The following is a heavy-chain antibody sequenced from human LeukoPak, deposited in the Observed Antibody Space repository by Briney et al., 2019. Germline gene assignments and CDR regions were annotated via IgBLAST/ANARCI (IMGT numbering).Heavy chain of an antibody. CDR2: IYTSGST. CDR1: GGSISSGSYY. D-gene: IGHD3-22*01. J-gene: IGHJ6*03. Sequence: SETLSLTCTASGGSISSGSYYWSCMRQAAGQGLEWIGRIYTSGSTNYNPSLKSRVTISVDTSKNQCSLKLSSVTAADTAVYYCARTQEGGYFDSYYYMDVWGKGTTVTVSS. CDR3: ARTQEGGYFDSYYYMDV. V-gene: IGHV4-61*02.